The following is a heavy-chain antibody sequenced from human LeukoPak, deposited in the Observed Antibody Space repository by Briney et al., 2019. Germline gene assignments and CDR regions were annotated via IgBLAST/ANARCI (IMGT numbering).Heavy chain of an antibody. V-gene: IGHV4-61*08. Sequence: PSETLSLTCTVSGGSISSGGYYWSWIRQHPGKGLEWIGYIYYSGSTNYNPSLKSRVTISVDTSKNQFSLKLSSVTAADTAVYYCARALDPAYQWLVRGNWFDPWGQGTLVTVSS. CDR1: GGSISSGGYY. CDR2: IYYSGST. D-gene: IGHD6-19*01. CDR3: ARALDPAYQWLVRGNWFDP. J-gene: IGHJ5*02.